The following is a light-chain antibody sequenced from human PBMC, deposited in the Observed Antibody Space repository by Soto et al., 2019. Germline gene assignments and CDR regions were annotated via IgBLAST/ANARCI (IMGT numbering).Light chain of an antibody. CDR1: QSVSSD. CDR2: GSS. J-gene: IGKJ1*01. CDR3: QQYNNWPPWT. V-gene: IGKV3-15*01. Sequence: EIVMTQSPATLSVSPGERATLSCRASQSVSSDLAWYQQKPGQAPRLLIYGSSTRVTSIPARFSGSGYGTEFTLTISSLQSEDFAVSYCQQYNNWPPWTFGQGTKVEIK.